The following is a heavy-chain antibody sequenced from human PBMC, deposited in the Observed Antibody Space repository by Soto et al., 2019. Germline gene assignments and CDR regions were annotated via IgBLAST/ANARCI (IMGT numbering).Heavy chain of an antibody. CDR2: ISSTADGT. CDR1: GFSFSSYA. J-gene: IGHJ4*02. D-gene: IGHD1-26*01. Sequence: EVQLLESGGGLVQPGGSLRLSCAASGFSFSSYAMGWVRQDPGKGLEWVSNISSTADGTKYADSVKGRFTISRDNSKNTLKPQIYSVRAENTAVYYCAQAISRERQIDYWGQGTLVTVSS. V-gene: IGHV3-23*01. CDR3: AQAISRERQIDY.